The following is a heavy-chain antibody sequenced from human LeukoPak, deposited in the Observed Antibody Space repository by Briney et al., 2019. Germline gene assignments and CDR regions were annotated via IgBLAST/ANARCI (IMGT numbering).Heavy chain of an antibody. CDR3: AXDGYYDFWSGHRXHXXDX. CDR1: GFTFSSYG. J-gene: IGHJ4*02. CDR2: IRYDGSNK. Sequence: PGGSLRLSCAASGFTFSSYGMHWVRQAPGKGLEWVAFIRYDGSNKYYADSVKGRFTISRDNSKNTLYLQMNSLRAEDTAVYYCAXDGYYDFWSGHRXHXXDXXXQXXXVT. D-gene: IGHD3-3*01. V-gene: IGHV3-30*02.